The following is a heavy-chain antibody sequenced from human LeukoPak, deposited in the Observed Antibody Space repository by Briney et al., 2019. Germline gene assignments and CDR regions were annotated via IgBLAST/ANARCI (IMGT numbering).Heavy chain of an antibody. CDR3: ARQMSYPYYFDY. CDR1: GGSISSSSYY. CDR2: IYYSGST. J-gene: IGHJ4*02. Sequence: SETLSLTCTVSGGSISSSSYYWGWIRQPPGKGLEWIGRIYYSGSTYYNPSLKSRVTISVDTSKNQFSLKLSSVTAADTAVYYCARQMSYPYYFDYWGQGTLVTVSS. D-gene: IGHD3-16*02. V-gene: IGHV4-39*01.